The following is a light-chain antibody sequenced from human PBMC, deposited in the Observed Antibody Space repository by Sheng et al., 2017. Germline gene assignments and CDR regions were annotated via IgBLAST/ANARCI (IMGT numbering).Light chain of an antibody. J-gene: IGKJ3*01. CDR3: QKYNAVPRT. V-gene: IGKV1-27*01. CDR1: QDIDNY. Sequence: DIEMTQSPSSLSASVGDRVTITCRASQDIDNYLVWYQQRPAEAPKVLIYAASTLQSGVPPRFSGSGSGTDFTLTINNLQPEDVATYYCQKYNAVPRTFGPGTKVEI. CDR2: AAS.